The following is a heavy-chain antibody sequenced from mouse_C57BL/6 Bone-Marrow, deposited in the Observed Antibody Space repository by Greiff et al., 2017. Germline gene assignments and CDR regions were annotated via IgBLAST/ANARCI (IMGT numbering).Heavy chain of an antibody. CDR3: ARKGYYGSSDYAMGD. Sequence: QVQLQQSGAELVRPGASVKLSCKASGYTFTDYYINWVKQRPGQGLEWIARIYPGSGNTYYNEKFKGKATLTAEKSSSTAYMQLSSLTSEDSAVYFCARKGYYGSSDYAMGDRGRRTSVTVAS. CDR1: GYTFTDYY. V-gene: IGHV1-76*01. D-gene: IGHD1-1*01. J-gene: IGHJ4*01. CDR2: IYPGSGNT.